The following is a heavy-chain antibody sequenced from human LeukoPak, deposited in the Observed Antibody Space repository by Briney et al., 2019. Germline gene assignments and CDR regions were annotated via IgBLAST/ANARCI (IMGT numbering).Heavy chain of an antibody. CDR2: IYCSGNT. D-gene: IGHD1-7*01. V-gene: IGHV4-59*08. CDR1: GVSISTYY. J-gene: IGHJ4*02. CDR3: VRHRTGTTADY. Sequence: SETLSLTCTVSGVSISTYYWSWIRHPPGKGLEWIGCIYCSGNTNNSPSLKSRVTISVDTSKNQFSLSLTSVTAADTAVYYCVRHRTGTTADYWGQGTLVTVSS.